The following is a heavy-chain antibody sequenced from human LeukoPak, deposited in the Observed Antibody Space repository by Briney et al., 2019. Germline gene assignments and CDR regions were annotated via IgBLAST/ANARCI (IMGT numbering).Heavy chain of an antibody. CDR3: ARDQYSSSQFDY. CDR2: IIPIFGTA. J-gene: IGHJ4*02. CDR1: GGTFSSYA. V-gene: IGHV1-69*01. D-gene: IGHD6-6*01. Sequence: SVKVSCKASGGTFSSYAIGWVRQAPGQGLEWMGGIIPIFGTANYAQKFQGRVTITADESTSTAYMELSSLRSEDTAVYYCARDQYSSSQFDYWGQGTLVTVSS.